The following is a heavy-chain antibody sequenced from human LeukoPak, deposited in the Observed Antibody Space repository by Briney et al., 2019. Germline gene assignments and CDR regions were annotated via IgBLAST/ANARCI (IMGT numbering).Heavy chain of an antibody. Sequence: GGSLRLSCAASGFTFSDYYMSWIRQAPGKGLVWVSYISSSGSTIYYADSVKGRFTISRDNAKNSLYLQMNSLRAEDTAVYYCARFPCGGDCSRDVAFDIWGQGTMVTVSS. V-gene: IGHV3-11*01. CDR3: ARFPCGGDCSRDVAFDI. J-gene: IGHJ3*02. CDR1: GFTFSDYY. D-gene: IGHD2-21*02. CDR2: ISSSGSTI.